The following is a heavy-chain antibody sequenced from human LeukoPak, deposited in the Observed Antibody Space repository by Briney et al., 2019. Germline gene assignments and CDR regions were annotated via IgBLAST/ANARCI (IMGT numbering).Heavy chain of an antibody. J-gene: IGHJ3*02. D-gene: IGHD3-22*01. CDR1: GGSISSGSYY. CDR3: ARGVYSSGLIDAFDI. V-gene: IGHV4-61*02. Sequence: SETLSLTCTVSGGSISSGSYYWSWLRQPAGKGLEWIGRIYTSGSTNYNPSLKSRVTISVDTSKNQFSLKLSSVTAADTAVYYCARGVYSSGLIDAFDIWGQGTMVTVSS. CDR2: IYTSGST.